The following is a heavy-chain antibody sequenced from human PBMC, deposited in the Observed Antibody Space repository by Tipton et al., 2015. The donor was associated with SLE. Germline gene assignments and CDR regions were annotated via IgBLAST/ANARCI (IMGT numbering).Heavy chain of an antibody. CDR2: IYYSGST. J-gene: IGHJ4*02. Sequence: GLVKPSETLSLTCTVSGGSISSYYWSWIRQPPGKGLEWIGYIYYSGSTNYNPSLKSRLTISVDTSKNQFSLKLTSVTAADTAVYYCARQDSGNYYPFDYWGQGTLVTVSS. CDR1: GGSISSYY. CDR3: ARQDSGNYYPFDY. D-gene: IGHD1-26*01. V-gene: IGHV4-59*08.